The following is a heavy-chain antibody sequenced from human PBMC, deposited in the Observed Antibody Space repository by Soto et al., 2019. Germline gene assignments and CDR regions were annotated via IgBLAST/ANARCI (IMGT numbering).Heavy chain of an antibody. CDR1: GFTFSRYG. J-gene: IGHJ4*02. CDR3: ARAEDILTGLDY. D-gene: IGHD3-9*01. CDR2: IWYDGSNK. Sequence: QVQLVESGRGVVQPGRSLRLSCAASGFTFSRYGMHWVRQAPGKGLEWVAVIWYDGSNKYYADSVKGRFTISRDNSKNTLYLQMHSLRAEDTAVYYCARAEDILTGLDYWGQGTLVTVSS. V-gene: IGHV3-33*01.